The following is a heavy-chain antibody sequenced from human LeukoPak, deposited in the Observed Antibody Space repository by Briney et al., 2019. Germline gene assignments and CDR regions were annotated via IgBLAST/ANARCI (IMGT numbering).Heavy chain of an antibody. V-gene: IGHV1-69*04. J-gene: IGHJ5*02. D-gene: IGHD5-12*01. CDR3: ARCDVDIVATIGFDP. CDR1: GGTFSSYA. CDR2: IIPIFGIA. Sequence: SVKVSCKAFGGTFSSYAISWVRQAPGQGLEWMGRIIPIFGIANYAQKFQGRVTITADKSTSTAYMELSSLRSEDTAVYYCARCDVDIVATIGFDPWGQGTLVTVSS.